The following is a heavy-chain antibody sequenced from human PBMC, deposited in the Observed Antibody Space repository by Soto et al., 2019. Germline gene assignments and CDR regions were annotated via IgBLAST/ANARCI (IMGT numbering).Heavy chain of an antibody. D-gene: IGHD5-18*01. Sequence: SGPTLGNPTQTLTLTCTFSGFSLSTSGVGVGWIRQPPGKALEWLALIYWNDDKRYSPSLKSRLTITKDTSKNQVVLTMTNMDPVDTATYYCAHSLIQLWPPGAFDIWGQGTMVTVSS. V-gene: IGHV2-5*01. CDR1: GFSLSTSGVG. CDR2: IYWNDDK. CDR3: AHSLIQLWPPGAFDI. J-gene: IGHJ3*02.